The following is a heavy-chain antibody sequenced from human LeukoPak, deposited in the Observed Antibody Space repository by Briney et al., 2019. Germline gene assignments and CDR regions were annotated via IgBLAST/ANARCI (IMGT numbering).Heavy chain of an antibody. CDR3: ARDVDNYDFWSGYFYFDY. J-gene: IGHJ4*02. D-gene: IGHD3-3*01. CDR1: GFTFSDYY. Sequence: KTGGSLRLSCAASGFTFSDYYMSWIRQAPGKGLEWVSYISSSGSTIYYADSVKGRFTISRDNAKNSLYLQMNSLRAEDTAVYYCARDVDNYDFWSGYFYFDYWGQGTLVTVSP. V-gene: IGHV3-11*01. CDR2: ISSSGSTI.